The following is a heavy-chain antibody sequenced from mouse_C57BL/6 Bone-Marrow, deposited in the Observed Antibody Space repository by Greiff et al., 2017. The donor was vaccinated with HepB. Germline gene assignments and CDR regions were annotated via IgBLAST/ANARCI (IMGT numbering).Heavy chain of an antibody. D-gene: IGHD2-14*01. Sequence: EVMLVESGGGLVQPGGSLSLSCAASGFTFTDYYMSWVRQPPGKALEWLGFIRNKANGYTTEYSASVKGRFTISRDNSQSILYLQMNALRAEDSATYYCASGLGGTGYFDVWGTGTTVTVSS. J-gene: IGHJ1*03. V-gene: IGHV7-3*01. CDR1: GFTFTDYY. CDR2: IRNKANGYTT. CDR3: ASGLGGTGYFDV.